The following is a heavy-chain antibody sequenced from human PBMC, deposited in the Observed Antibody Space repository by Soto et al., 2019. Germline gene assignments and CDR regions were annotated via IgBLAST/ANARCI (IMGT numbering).Heavy chain of an antibody. D-gene: IGHD2-15*01. V-gene: IGHV4-39*01. J-gene: IGHJ4*02. CDR2: IYYSGST. CDR1: GGSISSSIYY. Sequence: SETLSLTCTVSGGSISSSIYYWGWIRQPPGKGLEWIGSIYYSGSTYYNPSLKSRVTISVDTSKNQFSLKLSSVAAADTAVYYCARHRCSGGSCYFDYWGQGTQVTVSS. CDR3: ARHRCSGGSCYFDY.